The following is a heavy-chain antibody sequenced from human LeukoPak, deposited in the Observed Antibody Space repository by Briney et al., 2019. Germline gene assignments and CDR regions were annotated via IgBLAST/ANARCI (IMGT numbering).Heavy chain of an antibody. CDR1: GGSISSSSYY. CDR3: ASPPYSSSWYRAGYFQH. V-gene: IGHV4-39*07. Sequence: SETLSLTCTVSGGSISSSSYYWGWIRQPPGKGLEWIGSIYYSGSTYYNPSLKSRVTISVDTSKNQFSLKLSSVTAADTAVYYCASPPYSSSWYRAGYFQHWGQGTLVTVSS. D-gene: IGHD6-13*01. CDR2: IYYSGST. J-gene: IGHJ1*01.